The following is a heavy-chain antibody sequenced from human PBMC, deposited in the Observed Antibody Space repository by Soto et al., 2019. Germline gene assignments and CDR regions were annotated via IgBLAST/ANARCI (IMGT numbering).Heavy chain of an antibody. V-gene: IGHV3-48*02. CDR2: ISSSSSTI. CDR3: SSSSWYEYYFDY. D-gene: IGHD6-13*01. Sequence: EVQPVESGGGLVQPGGSLRLSCAASGFTFSSYSMNWVRQAPGKGLEWVSYISSSSSTIYYADSVKGRFTISRDNAKNSLYLQMNSLRDEDTAVYYCSSSSWYEYYFDYWGQGTLVTVSS. J-gene: IGHJ4*02. CDR1: GFTFSSYS.